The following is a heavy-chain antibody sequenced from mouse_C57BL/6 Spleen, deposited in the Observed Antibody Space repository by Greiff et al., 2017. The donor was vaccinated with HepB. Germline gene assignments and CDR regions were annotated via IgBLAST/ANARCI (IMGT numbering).Heavy chain of an antibody. CDR3: ARSHITTVAYYFDY. D-gene: IGHD1-1*01. J-gene: IGHJ2*01. CDR2: IDPSDSYT. V-gene: IGHV1-50*01. CDR1: GYTFTSYW. Sequence: QVQLQQPGAELVKPGASVKLSCKASGYTFTSYWMQWVKQRPGQGLEWIGEIDPSDSYTNYNQKFKGKATLTVDTSSSTAYMQLSSLTSEDSAVYYCARSHITTVAYYFDYWGQGTTLTVSS.